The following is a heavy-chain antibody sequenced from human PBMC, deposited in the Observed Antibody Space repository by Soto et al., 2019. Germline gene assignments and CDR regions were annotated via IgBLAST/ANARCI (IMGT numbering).Heavy chain of an antibody. Sequence: HSDSLSLTCAVSGGCVNIEHDHWTWIRQTPGKGLEWIGYIHYTGSISYNPSLQSRLTISVDTSKNQFSLKLTSVTAADTAVYFCAREDDGGDRDYYGLDVWGQGTTVTVSS. V-gene: IGHV4-30-4*02. D-gene: IGHD2-21*02. CDR3: AREDDGGDRDYYGLDV. CDR2: IHYTGSI. J-gene: IGHJ6*02. CDR1: GGCVNIEHDH.